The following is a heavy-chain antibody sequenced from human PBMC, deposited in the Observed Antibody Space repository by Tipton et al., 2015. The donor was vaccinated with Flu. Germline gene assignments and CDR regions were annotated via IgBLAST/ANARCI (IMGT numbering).Heavy chain of an antibody. J-gene: IGHJ3*02. V-gene: IGHV3-74*01. CDR3: VRGSTRWLAHDAFDI. CDR1: GFTFSSYW. CDR2: INSDGSST. D-gene: IGHD6-19*01. Sequence: SLRLSCAASGFTFSSYWMHWVRQAPGKGLVWVSRINSDGSSTSYVDSVKGRFTISRDNAKNTLYLQMNSLRAEDTAVYYCVRGSTRWLAHDAFDIWGQGTMVTVSS.